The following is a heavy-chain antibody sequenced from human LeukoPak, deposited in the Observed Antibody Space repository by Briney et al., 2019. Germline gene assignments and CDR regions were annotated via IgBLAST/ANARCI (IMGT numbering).Heavy chain of an antibody. Sequence: PSETLSLTCSVSGGSVTTSSFYWGWVRQPPGKGLEWIGSMSHSGTTWYSPSLKSRVTISADTSSNQFSLRLASVTATDTAVYYCANRGLYGYLTSWGQGTLVTVSS. V-gene: IGHV4-39*01. CDR2: MSHSGTT. CDR1: GGSVTTSSFY. J-gene: IGHJ5*02. D-gene: IGHD5-18*01. CDR3: ANRGLYGYLTS.